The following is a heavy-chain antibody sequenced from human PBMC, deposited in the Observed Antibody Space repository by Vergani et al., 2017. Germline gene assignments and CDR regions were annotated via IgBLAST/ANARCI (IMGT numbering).Heavy chain of an antibody. CDR2: ISWNSGSI. D-gene: IGHD3-10*01. Sequence: EVQLVESGGGLVQPGRSLRLSCAASGFTFDDYAMHWVRHAPGKGLEWVSGISWNSGSIGYADSVKGRFTISRDNAKNSLYLQMNSLRAEDTALYYCAKDIDGGFDYWGQGTLVTVSS. CDR3: AKDIDGGFDY. V-gene: IGHV3-9*01. CDR1: GFTFDDYA. J-gene: IGHJ4*02.